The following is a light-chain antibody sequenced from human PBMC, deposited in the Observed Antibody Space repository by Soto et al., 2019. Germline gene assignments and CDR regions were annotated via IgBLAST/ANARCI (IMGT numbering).Light chain of an antibody. CDR3: SSYTSSSTLVE. Sequence: QSVLTQPASVSGSPGQSITISCTGTSSDVGAYNYVSWYQQHPGKAPKLMIYDVSNRPSGVSNRFSGSKSGNTASLTISGLQAEDEADYYCSSYTSSSTLVEFGGGTKVTVL. V-gene: IGLV2-14*03. CDR2: DVS. J-gene: IGLJ2*01. CDR1: SSDVGAYNY.